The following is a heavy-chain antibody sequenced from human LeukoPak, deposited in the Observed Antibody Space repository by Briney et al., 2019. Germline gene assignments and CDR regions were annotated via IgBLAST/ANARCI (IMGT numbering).Heavy chain of an antibody. D-gene: IGHD1-26*01. CDR2: LYYSGST. CDR1: GDSISSSSYH. V-gene: IGHV4-39*07. CDR3: ARGGTSNLYNWFDP. Sequence: SETLSLTCTVSGDSISSSSYHWAWIRQPPGKGLECIGTLYYSGSTYYNPSLKSRVSISVDTSKNHFSLRLRSVTAADTAVYYFARGGTSNLYNWFDPWGQGTLVTVSS. J-gene: IGHJ5*02.